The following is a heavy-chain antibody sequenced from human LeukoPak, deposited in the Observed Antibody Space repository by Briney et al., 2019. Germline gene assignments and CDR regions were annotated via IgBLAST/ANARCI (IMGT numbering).Heavy chain of an antibody. V-gene: IGHV1-18*01. Sequence: ASVKVSCKASGYTFTSYGISWVRQAPGQGLEWMGWISAYNGNTNYAQKLQGRVTMTTDTSTSTAYMELRSLRSDDTAVYYCASYGVIMVRGVRYRTLDYWGQGTLVTVSS. CDR2: ISAYNGNT. J-gene: IGHJ4*02. CDR1: GYTFTSYG. CDR3: ASYGVIMVRGVRYRTLDY. D-gene: IGHD3-10*01.